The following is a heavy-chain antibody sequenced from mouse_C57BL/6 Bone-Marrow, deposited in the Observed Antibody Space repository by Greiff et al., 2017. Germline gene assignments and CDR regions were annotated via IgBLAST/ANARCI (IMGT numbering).Heavy chain of an antibody. CDR1: GFTFSSYT. J-gene: IGHJ4*01. D-gene: IGHD1-1*01. V-gene: IGHV5-9*01. Sequence: EVQLVESGAGLVKPGGSLKLSCAASGFTFSSYTMSWVRQTPEKRLEWVATISGGGGNTYYPDSVKGRFTISRDNAKNTLYLQMSSLRSEDTALYYCATLYGSPDWGQGTSVTVSS. CDR3: ATLYGSPD. CDR2: ISGGGGNT.